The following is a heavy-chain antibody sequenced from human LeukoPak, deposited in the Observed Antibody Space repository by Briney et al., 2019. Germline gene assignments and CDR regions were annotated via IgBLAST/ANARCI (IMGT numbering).Heavy chain of an antibody. D-gene: IGHD3-10*01. J-gene: IGHJ4*02. CDR2: ISSSGSTI. V-gene: IGHV3-48*03. CDR1: GFTFSSYE. CDR3: ARGLGAITHFDC. Sequence: GGSLRLSCAASGFTFSSYEMNWVRQAPGKGLEWVSYISSSGSTIYYADSVKGRFTISRDNAKNSLYLQMNSLRAEDTAVYYCARGLGAITHFDCWGQGTLVTVSS.